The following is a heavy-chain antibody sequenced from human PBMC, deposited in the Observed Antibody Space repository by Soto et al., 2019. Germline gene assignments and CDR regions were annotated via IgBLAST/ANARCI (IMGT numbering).Heavy chain of an antibody. J-gene: IGHJ4*02. Sequence: PGGSLRLCCAASGFTFTNYAMTWVRQAPGKGLEWVSVTSGSGGSTYYADSVKGRFTISRDNSKNTLYLQMDSLRAEDTAVYYCAKVIVVIAAAGDYFDHWGQGTLVTVSS. V-gene: IGHV3-23*01. CDR2: TSGSGGST. CDR1: GFTFTNYA. CDR3: AKVIVVIAAAGDYFDH. D-gene: IGHD2-21*01.